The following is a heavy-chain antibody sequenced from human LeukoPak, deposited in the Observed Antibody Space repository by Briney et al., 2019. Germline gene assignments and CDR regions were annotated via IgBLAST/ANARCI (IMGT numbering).Heavy chain of an antibody. J-gene: IGHJ4*02. CDR3: IGYGGNSF. V-gene: IGHV3-23*01. CDR2: IVDIGTT. CDR1: GFTFSSYA. D-gene: IGHD4-23*01. Sequence: PGGSLRLSCAASGFTFSSYAMSWVRQAPGKGLEWVSLIVDIGTTFYADSVKGRFTISRDNSKNTLYLQMNSLRAEDTALYYCIGYGGNSFWGQGTLVSVSS.